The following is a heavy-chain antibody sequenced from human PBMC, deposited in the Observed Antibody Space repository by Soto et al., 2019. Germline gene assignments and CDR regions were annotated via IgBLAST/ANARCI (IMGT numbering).Heavy chain of an antibody. CDR1: GLTFSSYA. CDR2: ISSSGGSA. Sequence: PGGSLRLSCAASGLTFSSYAMHWVRQAPGRGLEYVSAISSSGGSAYYANSVKGRFTISRDNSKNTLYLQMGSLRAEDMAVYYCARAPYYYGSAKYYFDSWGQGTLVTVSS. J-gene: IGHJ4*02. V-gene: IGHV3-64*01. CDR3: ARAPYYYGSAKYYFDS. D-gene: IGHD3-10*01.